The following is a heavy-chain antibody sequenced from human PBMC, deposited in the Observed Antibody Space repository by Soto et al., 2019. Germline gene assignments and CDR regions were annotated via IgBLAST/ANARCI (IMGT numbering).Heavy chain of an antibody. CDR3: ARDRAAAGPFDS. CDR2: IYYTEST. V-gene: IGHV4-31*03. CDR1: GDSITSAGSY. Sequence: QVQLQESGPGLVRPSQTLSLTCIVSGDSITSAGSYWSWIRQLPGKGLEYIGYIYYTESTYYNPSLRSRVSMSVETSRTRFYLKLNSVTAADTALYYCARDRAAAGPFDSWGQGTLVTVSS. D-gene: IGHD6-13*01. J-gene: IGHJ4*02.